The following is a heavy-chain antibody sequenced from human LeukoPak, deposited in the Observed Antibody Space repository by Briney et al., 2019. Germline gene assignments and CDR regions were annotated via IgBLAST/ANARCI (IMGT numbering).Heavy chain of an antibody. Sequence: ASVTVSCKASGYTFTSYGISWVRQAPGQGLEWMGWISAYNGNTNYAQKLQGRVTMTTDTSTSTAYMELRSLRSDDTAVYYCARDSPGIFGHTSKFDPWGQGTLVTVSS. V-gene: IGHV1-18*01. D-gene: IGHD3-3*01. CDR2: ISAYNGNT. CDR1: GYTFTSYG. CDR3: ARDSPGIFGHTSKFDP. J-gene: IGHJ5*02.